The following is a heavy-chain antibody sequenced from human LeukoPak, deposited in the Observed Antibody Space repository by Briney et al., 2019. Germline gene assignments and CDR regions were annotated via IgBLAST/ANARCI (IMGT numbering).Heavy chain of an antibody. CDR3: ASMNSGSYNRWDNWFDP. V-gene: IGHV3-74*01. J-gene: IGHJ5*02. D-gene: IGHD1-26*01. Sequence: PGGSLRLSCAASGFTFSSYAMSWVRQTPGKGLVWVSRINSDGSSTSYADSVKGRFTISRDNAKNTLYLQMNSLRAEDTAVYYCASMNSGSYNRWDNWFDPWGQGTPGHRLL. CDR2: INSDGSST. CDR1: GFTFSSYA.